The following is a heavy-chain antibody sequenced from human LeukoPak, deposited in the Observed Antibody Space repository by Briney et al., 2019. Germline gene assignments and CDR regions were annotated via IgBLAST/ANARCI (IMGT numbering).Heavy chain of an antibody. D-gene: IGHD2-21*01. J-gene: IGHJ5*01. CDR2: ISGTGGAT. V-gene: IGHV3-23*01. CDR1: GFSFGNYA. Sequence: PVGSLRLSCVASGFSFGNYAMSWVRQAPGKGLQWVSQISGTGGATWYAGFARDRFTISRDNSKKTLYLQMSGLRVEDTAMYYCVKDPRDTYGTNWFVSWGQGDLLFVSS. CDR3: VKDPRDTYGTNWFVS.